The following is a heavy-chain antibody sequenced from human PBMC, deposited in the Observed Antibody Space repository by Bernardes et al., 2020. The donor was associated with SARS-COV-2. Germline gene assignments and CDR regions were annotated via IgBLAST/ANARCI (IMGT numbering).Heavy chain of an antibody. D-gene: IGHD3-3*01. Sequence: GSLRLSCAASGFTFSSYGMHWVRQAPGKGLEWVAFIRYDGSNKYYAESVKGRFTISRDNPKNTLYLQTNSLRAEDTGVYYCAKDRGGNFWSGYCDYWGQGTLVTVSS. J-gene: IGHJ4*02. V-gene: IGHV3-30*02. CDR3: AKDRGGNFWSGYCDY. CDR2: IRYDGSNK. CDR1: GFTFSSYG.